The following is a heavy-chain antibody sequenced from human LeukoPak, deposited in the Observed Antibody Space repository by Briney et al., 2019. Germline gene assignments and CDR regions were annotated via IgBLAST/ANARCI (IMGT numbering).Heavy chain of an antibody. D-gene: IGHD1-26*01. V-gene: IGHV4-59*12. J-gene: IGHJ4*02. CDR1: GGSISSYY. CDR2: IYYSGST. CDR3: ARRFHSGSYAY. Sequence: SETLSLTCTVSGGSISSYYWSWIRQPPGKGLEWIGYIYYSGSTNYNPSLKSRVTISVDTSKNQFSLKLSSVTAADTAVYYCARRFHSGSYAYWGQGTLVTVSS.